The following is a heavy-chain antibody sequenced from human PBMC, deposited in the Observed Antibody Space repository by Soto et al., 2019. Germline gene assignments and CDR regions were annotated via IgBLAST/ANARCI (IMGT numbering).Heavy chain of an antibody. J-gene: IGHJ6*02. Sequence: GASVKVSCEACGYTFTSYDINWVRQATGQGLEWMGWMNPNSGNTGYAQKFQGRVTMTRNTSISTAYMELSSLRSEDTAVYYFAYVWGSDRDPYYYYGMDVWGHRTTVTVSS. CDR1: GYTFTSYD. V-gene: IGHV1-8*01. CDR3: AYVWGSDRDPYYYYGMDV. CDR2: MNPNSGNT. D-gene: IGHD3-16*02.